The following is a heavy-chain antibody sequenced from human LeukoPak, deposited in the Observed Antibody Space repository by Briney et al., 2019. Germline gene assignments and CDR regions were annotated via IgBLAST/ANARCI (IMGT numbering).Heavy chain of an antibody. D-gene: IGHD5-12*01. Sequence: PSETLSLTCAVYGGSFSGYYWSWIRQPPGKGLEWIGEINHSGSTNYNPSLKSRVTISVDTSKNQFSLKLSSVTAADTAVYYCARHLLEMATIDAFDIWGQGTMVTVSS. CDR2: INHSGST. CDR3: ARHLLEMATIDAFDI. V-gene: IGHV4-34*01. CDR1: GGSFSGYY. J-gene: IGHJ3*02.